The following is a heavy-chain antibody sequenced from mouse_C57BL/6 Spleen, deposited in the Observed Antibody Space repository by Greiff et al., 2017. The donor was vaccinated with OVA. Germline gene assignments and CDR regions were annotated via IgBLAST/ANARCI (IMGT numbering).Heavy chain of an antibody. Sequence: EVMLVESGGGLVKPGGSLKLSCAASGFTFSSYTMSWVRQTPEKRLEWVATISGGGGNTYYPDSVKGRFTISRDNAKNTLYLQMSSLRSEDTALYYCARHDDYDVDYFDYWGQGTTLTVSS. V-gene: IGHV5-9*01. CDR1: GFTFSSYT. J-gene: IGHJ2*01. CDR3: ARHDDYDVDYFDY. CDR2: ISGGGGNT. D-gene: IGHD2-4*01.